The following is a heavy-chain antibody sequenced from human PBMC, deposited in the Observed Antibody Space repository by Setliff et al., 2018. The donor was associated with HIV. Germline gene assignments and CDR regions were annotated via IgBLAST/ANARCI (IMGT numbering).Heavy chain of an antibody. CDR1: VGSFSSYY. J-gene: IGHJ6*03. CDR3: ARVSSTNWYSIFRNYYYHMDV. Sequence: PSETLSLTCAVYVGSFSSYYWGWIRQPPGKGLEWIGEINHSGRTKYSPSLRSRVSISVDTSKTQFSLKLSSVTAADTAVYYCARVSSTNWYSIFRNYYYHMDVWGRGTTVTVSS. D-gene: IGHD6-13*01. V-gene: IGHV4-34*01. CDR2: INHSGRT.